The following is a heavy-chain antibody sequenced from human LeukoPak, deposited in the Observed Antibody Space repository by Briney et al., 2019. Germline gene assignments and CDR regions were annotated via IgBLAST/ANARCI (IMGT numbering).Heavy chain of an antibody. CDR2: INPNSGGT. D-gene: IGHD3-22*01. V-gene: IGHV1-2*06. CDR3: ARADYYDSSGYFDC. Sequence: ASVKVSCKASGYTFTGYYMHWVRQTPGQGLEWMGRINPNSGGTNYAQKFQGRVTMTRDTSISTAYMELSRLRSDDTAVYYCARADYYDSSGYFDCWGQGTLVTVSS. J-gene: IGHJ4*02. CDR1: GYTFTGYY.